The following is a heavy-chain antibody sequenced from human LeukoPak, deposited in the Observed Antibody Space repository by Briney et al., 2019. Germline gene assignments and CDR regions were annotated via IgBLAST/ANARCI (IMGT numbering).Heavy chain of an antibody. CDR1: GFSYADYG. V-gene: IGHV3-30*18. CDR2: ISYDGTYK. CDR3: AKGLLWSDFPTGCSPSH. Sequence: PGRSLRLSCAASGFSYADYGMHWVRQSPGKGLQWVTLISYDGTYKYYADSVKGRFTISRDNVKNTLYLQMNSLRAEDTAVYFCAKGLLWSDFPTGCSPSHWGRGTQVLVSS. D-gene: IGHD3/OR15-3a*01. J-gene: IGHJ4*02.